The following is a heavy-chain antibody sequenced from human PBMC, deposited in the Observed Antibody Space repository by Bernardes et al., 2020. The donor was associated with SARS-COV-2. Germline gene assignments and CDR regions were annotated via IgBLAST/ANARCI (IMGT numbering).Heavy chain of an antibody. D-gene: IGHD2-21*02. Sequence: SESLSLTCTVSGASIRGGSYYWTWIRQHPGKGLEWIGHIYSSGTTYYSPSLRSRLTMSVDTSKNQFSLMLSSVTAADTAVYYCARDGLPGGSGMDVWGQGTSVTVSS. CDR2: IYSSGTT. CDR3: ARDGLPGGSGMDV. V-gene: IGHV4-31*03. CDR1: GASIRGGSYY. J-gene: IGHJ6*02.